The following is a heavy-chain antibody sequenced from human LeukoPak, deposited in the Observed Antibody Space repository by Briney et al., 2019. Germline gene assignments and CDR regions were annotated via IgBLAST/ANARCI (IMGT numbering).Heavy chain of an antibody. CDR1: GFTFSSYE. CDR2: ISSSGSTI. J-gene: IGHJ6*03. V-gene: IGHV3-48*03. Sequence: GGSLRLSCAASGFTFSSYEMNWVRQAPGKGLEWVSYISSSGSTIYYADSVKGQFTISRDNAKNSLYLQMNSLKTEDTAVYYCTTDHQTTVSPYYYYYYMDVWGKGTTVTVSS. D-gene: IGHD4-11*01. CDR3: TTDHQTTVSPYYYYYYMDV.